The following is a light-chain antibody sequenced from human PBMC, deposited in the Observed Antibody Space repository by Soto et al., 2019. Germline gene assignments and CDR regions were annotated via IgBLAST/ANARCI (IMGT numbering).Light chain of an antibody. CDR2: DAY. V-gene: IGKV1-5*01. Sequence: DIQMTQSPSTLSASVGDRVTITCRARPRISSWLAWYQQKPGKAPKLLIYDAYSLESGVPSRFCGSGSRTEITLTISRLQPDDFAAYYYQQYNSYSTYTFGQGTKLEIK. CDR1: PRISSW. J-gene: IGKJ2*01. CDR3: QQYNSYSTYT.